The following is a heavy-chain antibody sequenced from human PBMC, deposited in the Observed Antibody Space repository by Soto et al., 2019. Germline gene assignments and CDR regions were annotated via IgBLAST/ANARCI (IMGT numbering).Heavy chain of an antibody. CDR2: IMPLFGTT. CDR1: AYTFTNYG. D-gene: IGHD6-19*01. J-gene: IGHJ5*02. V-gene: IGHV1-69*13. Sequence: GASVKVSCKASAYTFTNYGISWVRQAPGQGLEWMGGIMPLFGTTNYAQKFRGRVTITADEPTSTVYMELRSLRSEDTAVYYCARVSGRGWYNWFDPWGQGTPVTVSS. CDR3: ARVSGRGWYNWFDP.